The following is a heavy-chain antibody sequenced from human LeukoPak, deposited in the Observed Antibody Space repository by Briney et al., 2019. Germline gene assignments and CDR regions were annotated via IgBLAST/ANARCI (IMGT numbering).Heavy chain of an antibody. J-gene: IGHJ4*02. D-gene: IGHD2-2*01. CDR3: AKGGYCSSTSCYFDY. CDR1: GFTFDDYA. Sequence: GRSLRLSCAASGFTFDDYAMHWVRQAPGKGLEWVSGISWNSGSIGYADSVKGRFTISRDNAKNSLYLQMNSLRAEDTALYYCAKGGYCSSTSCYFDYWGQGTLVTVSS. V-gene: IGHV3-9*01. CDR2: ISWNSGSI.